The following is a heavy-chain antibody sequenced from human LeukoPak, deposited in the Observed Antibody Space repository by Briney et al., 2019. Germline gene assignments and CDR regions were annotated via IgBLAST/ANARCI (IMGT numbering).Heavy chain of an antibody. CDR3: ARRRGVACSSTSCQRKYGMDV. CDR2: MNPNSGNT. D-gene: IGHD2-2*01. CDR1: GYTFTSYD. J-gene: IGHJ6*02. Sequence: ASVKVSCKASGYTFTSYDINWVRQATGQGLEWMGWMNPNSGNTGYAQKFQGRVTMTRNASISTAYMELSSLRSEDTAVYYCARRRGVACSSTSCQRKYGMDVWGQGTTVTVS. V-gene: IGHV1-8*01.